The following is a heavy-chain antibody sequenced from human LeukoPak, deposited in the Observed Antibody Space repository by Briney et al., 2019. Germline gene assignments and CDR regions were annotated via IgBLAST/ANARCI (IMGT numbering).Heavy chain of an antibody. CDR1: GFTFSSYS. D-gene: IGHD2-15*01. J-gene: IGHJ6*02. Sequence: GGSLRLSCAASGFTFSSYSMNWVRQAPGKGLEWVSSISSSSSYIYYADSMKGRFTISRDNAKNSLYLQMNSLRAEDTAVYYCARAYCSGGSCYGYYYYYYGMDVWGQGTTVTVSS. CDR3: ARAYCSGGSCYGYYYYYYGMDV. CDR2: ISSSSSYI. V-gene: IGHV3-21*01.